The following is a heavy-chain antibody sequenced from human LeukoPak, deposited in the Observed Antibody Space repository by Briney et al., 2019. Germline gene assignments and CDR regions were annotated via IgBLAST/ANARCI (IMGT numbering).Heavy chain of an antibody. J-gene: IGHJ4*02. CDR3: AKDRLGAVLYSDC. CDR2: ISSSGSTI. V-gene: IGHV3-11*01. CDR1: GFTFSDYY. Sequence: PGGSLRLSCSASGFTFSDYYMSWIRQAPGKGLEWVSYISSSGSTIYYADSVKGRFTISRDNAKNSLYLQINSLGAEDTAVYYCAKDRLGAVLYSDCWGQGTLVTVSS. D-gene: IGHD1-26*01.